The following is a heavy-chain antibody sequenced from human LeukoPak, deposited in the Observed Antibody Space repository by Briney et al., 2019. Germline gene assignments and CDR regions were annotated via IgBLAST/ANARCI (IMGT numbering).Heavy chain of an antibody. V-gene: IGHV3-74*01. CDR1: GFTFSSYW. CDR3: ARRGGSPVIYYFDY. J-gene: IGHJ4*02. D-gene: IGHD1-26*01. CDR2: IASDGSST. Sequence: GGSLRLSCAASGFTFSSYWMNWVRQAPGKGLVWVSRIASDGSSTTYADSVKGRFTISRDNAKNTLYLQMNSLRAEDTAVYYCARRGGSPVIYYFDYWGQGTLVTVSS.